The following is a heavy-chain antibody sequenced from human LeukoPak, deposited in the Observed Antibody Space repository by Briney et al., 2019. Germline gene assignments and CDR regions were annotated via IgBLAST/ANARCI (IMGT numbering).Heavy chain of an antibody. CDR3: AKDRTPATRGVDY. D-gene: IGHD3-10*01. CDR2: ISGSGGTT. CDR1: GFTFSSNA. Sequence: GGSLRLSCAASGFTFSSNAMSWVRQAQGKGRELVSAISGSGGTTYYADSVKGRFTISRDNSKNTLYLQMNSLRAEDTALYYCAKDRTPATRGVDYWGQGTLVTVSS. J-gene: IGHJ4*02. V-gene: IGHV3-23*01.